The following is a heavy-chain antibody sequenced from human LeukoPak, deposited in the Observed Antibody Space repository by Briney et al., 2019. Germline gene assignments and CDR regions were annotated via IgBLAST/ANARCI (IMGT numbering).Heavy chain of an antibody. D-gene: IGHD5-24*01. Sequence: GGSLKLSCATSGFTFSSDGTHWVRQAPGKGLEWVSIISYDANAKHYADSVKGRFLISRDNTKNTVYLEMSSLRPEDTAVYYCAKGMSRDSYYSDYWGQGTLVTVPS. CDR1: GFTFSSDG. V-gene: IGHV3-30*02. CDR3: AKGMSRDSYYSDY. J-gene: IGHJ4*02. CDR2: ISYDANAK.